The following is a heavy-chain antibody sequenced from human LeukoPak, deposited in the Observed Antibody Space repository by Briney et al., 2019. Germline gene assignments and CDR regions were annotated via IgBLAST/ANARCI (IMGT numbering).Heavy chain of an antibody. J-gene: IGHJ4*02. V-gene: IGHV3-7*01. Sequence: GGSLRLSCTASGFTFSGAWMTGVRQAPGKGLEGVANIREDGTEKNYVDSVKGRFTISRDNAKNSLFLQMSNLRDDDTAIYYCARHVGISFWGQGTLVTVSS. D-gene: IGHD7-27*01. CDR1: GFTFSGAW. CDR3: ARHVGISF. CDR2: IREDGTEK.